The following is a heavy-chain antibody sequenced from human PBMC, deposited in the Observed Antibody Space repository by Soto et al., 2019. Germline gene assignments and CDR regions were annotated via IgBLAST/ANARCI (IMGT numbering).Heavy chain of an antibody. V-gene: IGHV1-3*01. J-gene: IGHJ5*02. CDR2: INAGNGNT. CDR3: ARDPRPYGSGSPRGWFDP. Sequence: GASVKVSCKASGYTFTSYAMHWVRQAPGQRLEWMGWINAGNGNTKYSQKFQGRVTITRDTSASTAYMELSSLRSEDTAVYYCARDPRPYGSGSPRGWFDPWGQGTLVTVSS. CDR1: GYTFTSYA. D-gene: IGHD3-10*01.